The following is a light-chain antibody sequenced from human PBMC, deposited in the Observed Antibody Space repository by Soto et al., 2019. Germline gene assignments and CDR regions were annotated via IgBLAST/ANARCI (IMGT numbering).Light chain of an antibody. Sequence: EIQLTQSPSTLSASVGDRVTITCRASQKINNWLACYQQKPGTPPKLLISKASNLESVVPSRFSGGGSETEFTLTIRSLLPDDFAPYYYQQYNSYFLLAFAGGTRVDIK. J-gene: IGKJ4*01. CDR3: QQYNSYFLLA. V-gene: IGKV1-5*03. CDR1: QKINNW. CDR2: KAS.